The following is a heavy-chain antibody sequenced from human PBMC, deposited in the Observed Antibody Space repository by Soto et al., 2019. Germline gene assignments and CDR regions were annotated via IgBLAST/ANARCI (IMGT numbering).Heavy chain of an antibody. Sequence: KQSQTLSLTCAISGDSVSSNSAAWNWIRQSPSRGLEWLGRTYYRSKWYNDYAVSVKSRITINPDTSKNQFSLQLNSVTPEDTAVYYCARDSTIFGVVIIDYWGQGTLVTVSS. J-gene: IGHJ4*02. CDR2: TYYRSKWYN. D-gene: IGHD3-3*01. CDR3: ARDSTIFGVVIIDY. V-gene: IGHV6-1*01. CDR1: GDSVSSNSAA.